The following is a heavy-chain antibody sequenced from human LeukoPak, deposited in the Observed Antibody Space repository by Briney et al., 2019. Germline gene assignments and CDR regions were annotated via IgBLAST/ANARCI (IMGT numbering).Heavy chain of an antibody. CDR3: AKGNPRYSSGYHLDY. J-gene: IGHJ4*02. Sequence: PGGSLRLSCAASGFTFTAYAMSGVRRPQGRGRRWVSAFSGSGGSTYYADSVKGRFTISRDNSKNTLYLQMNSLRAEDTAVYYCAKGNPRYSSGYHLDYWGQGTLVTVSS. D-gene: IGHD6-19*01. V-gene: IGHV3-23*01. CDR2: FSGSGGST. CDR1: GFTFTAYA.